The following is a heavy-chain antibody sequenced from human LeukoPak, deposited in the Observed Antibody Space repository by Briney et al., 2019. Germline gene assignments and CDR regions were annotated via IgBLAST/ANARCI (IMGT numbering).Heavy chain of an antibody. CDR2: ISSSSSTI. D-gene: IGHD3-3*01. Sequence: GGSLRLSCAASGFTFSSYSMNWVRQAPGKGLEWVSYISSSSSTIYYADSVKGRFTISRDNAKNSLYLQMNSLRAEDTAVYYCARDHVLEWLFSDAFDIWGQGTMVTVSS. V-gene: IGHV3-48*04. CDR3: ARDHVLEWLFSDAFDI. J-gene: IGHJ3*02. CDR1: GFTFSSYS.